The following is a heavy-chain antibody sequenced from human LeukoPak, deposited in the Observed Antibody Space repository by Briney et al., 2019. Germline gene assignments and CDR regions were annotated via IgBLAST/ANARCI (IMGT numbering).Heavy chain of an antibody. CDR2: INPSGSP. CDR1: GDSLRRYY. D-gene: IGHD2/OR15-2a*01. CDR3: ASVRHDPLEYYYYVDV. Sequence: PSETLSLTCAVYGDSLRRYYWTWIRQTPGKGLEWLAEINPSGSPDYNPSLKSRATISVDTSKNQFSLRLASVTAADTAVYYCASVRHDPLEYYYYVDVWGKGTTVTVSS. V-gene: IGHV4-34*01. J-gene: IGHJ6*03.